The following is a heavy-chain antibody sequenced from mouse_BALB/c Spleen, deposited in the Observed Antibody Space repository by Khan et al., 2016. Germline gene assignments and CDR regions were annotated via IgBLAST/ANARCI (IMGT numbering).Heavy chain of an antibody. CDR1: GYSITSDYA. J-gene: IGHJ3*01. D-gene: IGHD2-2*01. CDR3: ARNGNGYERTWFAY. CDR2: ISYSGST. V-gene: IGHV3-2*02. Sequence: EVKLLESGPGLVKPSQSLSLTCTVTGYSITSDYAWNWIRQFPGNKLECMGYISYSGSTSYNPSLKSRISITRDTSKNPFFLQLNSVTTEDTATSYCARNGNGYERTWFAYWGQGTLVTVSA.